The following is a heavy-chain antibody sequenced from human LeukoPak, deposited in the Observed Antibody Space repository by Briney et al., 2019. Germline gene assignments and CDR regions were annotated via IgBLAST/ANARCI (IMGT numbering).Heavy chain of an antibody. CDR1: GFAFSSYA. V-gene: IGHV3-23*01. Sequence: GGSQRLSCAASGFAFSSYAMTWVRQAPGKGLEWVSGIGSGSGGRTYYADSVKGRFSISRDNSRDTLNLQMNSLRAEDTAIYYCVQSTAWYRSSWYLIYWGQGILVTVSS. J-gene: IGHJ4*02. D-gene: IGHD6-13*01. CDR2: IGSGSGGRT. CDR3: VQSTAWYRSSWYLIY.